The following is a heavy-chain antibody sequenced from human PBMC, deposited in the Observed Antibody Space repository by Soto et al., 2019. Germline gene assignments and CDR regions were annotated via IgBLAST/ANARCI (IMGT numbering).Heavy chain of an antibody. CDR2: IYYSGST. D-gene: IGHD3-22*01. CDR1: GGSISSGDYY. V-gene: IGHV4-30-4*01. Sequence: KASETLSLTCTVSGGSISSGDYYWSWIRQPPGKGLEWIGYIYYSGSTYYNPSLKSRVTISVDTSKNQFSLKLSSVTAADTAVYYCARSGYYYDSSGYYYWGQGTLVTVSS. J-gene: IGHJ4*02. CDR3: ARSGYYYDSSGYYY.